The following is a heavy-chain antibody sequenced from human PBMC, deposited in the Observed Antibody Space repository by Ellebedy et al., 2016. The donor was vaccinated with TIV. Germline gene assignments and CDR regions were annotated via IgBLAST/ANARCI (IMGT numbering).Heavy chain of an antibody. Sequence: MPSETLSLTCTVSGVSISSYYWSWIRQPPGKGLEWIGYIYYTGSTNYNPSLKSRVTISVDTSKKQFSLKLSSVTAADTAVYYCARSMDIVVVGWFDPWGQGTLVTVSS. J-gene: IGHJ5*02. CDR2: IYYTGST. CDR3: ARSMDIVVVGWFDP. D-gene: IGHD2-2*03. V-gene: IGHV4-59*12. CDR1: GVSISSYY.